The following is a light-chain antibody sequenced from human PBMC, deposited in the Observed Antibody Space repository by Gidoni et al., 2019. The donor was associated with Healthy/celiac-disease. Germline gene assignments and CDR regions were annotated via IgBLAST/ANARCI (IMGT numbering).Light chain of an antibody. CDR1: QGISSY. V-gene: IGKV1-9*01. Sequence: DIQFTQSPSFLSASVGDRVTITCRDSQGISSYLAWYQQKPGKAPKLLIYAASTLQGGVPSRFSGSGSGTEFTLTISSLQPEDFATYSCQQLSSSPLTFXPXTKVDIK. J-gene: IGKJ3*01. CDR2: AAS. CDR3: QQLSSSPLT.